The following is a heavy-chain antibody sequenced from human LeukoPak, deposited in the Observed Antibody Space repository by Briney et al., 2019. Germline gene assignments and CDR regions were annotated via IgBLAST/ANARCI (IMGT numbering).Heavy chain of an antibody. CDR3: AKDLGSHSSGWYGDY. D-gene: IGHD6-19*01. V-gene: IGHV3-23*01. CDR2: ISGSGGST. J-gene: IGHJ4*02. CDR1: GFTFSSYA. Sequence: GGSLRLSCAASGFTFSSYAMSWVRQAPGKGLEWVSAISGSGGSTYYADSVKGRFTISRDNSKNTLYLQMNSLRAEDTAVYYCAKDLGSHSSGWYGDYWGQGTLVTVSS.